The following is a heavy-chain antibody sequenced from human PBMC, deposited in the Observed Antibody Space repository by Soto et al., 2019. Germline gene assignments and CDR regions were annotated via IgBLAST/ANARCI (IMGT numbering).Heavy chain of an antibody. V-gene: IGHV3-30-3*01. D-gene: IGHD6-6*01. J-gene: IGHJ6*02. CDR1: GFTFSNYA. Sequence: GGSLRLSCAASGFTFSNYAMHCVRQAPGKGLEWVAVISYDGSNKYYADSVKGRLTISRDNSKNTLYLQMNSLRAEDTAVYYSARSASGADYYDYAMDVWGQGTRFTVSS. CDR2: ISYDGSNK. CDR3: ARSASGADYYDYAMDV.